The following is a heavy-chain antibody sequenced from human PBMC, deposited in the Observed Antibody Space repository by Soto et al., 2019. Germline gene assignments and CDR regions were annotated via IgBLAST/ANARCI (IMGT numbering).Heavy chain of an antibody. CDR3: GRSVRGFVGKYFDS. V-gene: IGHV6-1*01. Sequence: SQTLSLTSAISWDTVSSNRAALNWIRPSPSRGLEWLGRTHYRSKWYNDYAGSGRSRITINPDTAKNQYSMQLRSVTPEDTAVYYCGRSVRGFVGKYFDSWGQGTLVTVSS. J-gene: IGHJ4*02. D-gene: IGHD3-10*01. CDR2: THYRSKWYN. CDR1: WDTVSSNRAA.